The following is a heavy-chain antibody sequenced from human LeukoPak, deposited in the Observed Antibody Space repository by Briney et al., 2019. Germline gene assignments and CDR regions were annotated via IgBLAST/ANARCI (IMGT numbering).Heavy chain of an antibody. CDR3: ARDNSYGYDY. CDR1: GFTFDDYG. D-gene: IGHD5-18*01. V-gene: IGHV3-20*04. CDR2: INWNGGST. Sequence: PGRSLRLSCAASGFTFDDYGMSWVPQAPGKGLEWVSGINWNGGSTGYADSVKGRFTIPRDNAKNSLYMQMNSLRAEDTALYYCARDNSYGYDYWGQGILVTVSS. J-gene: IGHJ4*02.